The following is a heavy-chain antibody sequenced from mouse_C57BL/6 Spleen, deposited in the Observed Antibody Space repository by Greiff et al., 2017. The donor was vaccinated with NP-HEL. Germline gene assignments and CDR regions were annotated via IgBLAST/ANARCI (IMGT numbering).Heavy chain of an antibody. CDR3: ARYGLLREDYYAMDY. Sequence: QVQLQQPGAELVMPGASVKLSCKASGYTFTSYWMHWVKQRPGQGLEWIGEIDTSDSYTNYIQKFKGKSTLTVDKSSSTAYMQLSSLTSEDSAVYYCARYGLLREDYYAMDYWGQGTSVTVSS. V-gene: IGHV1-69*01. J-gene: IGHJ4*01. CDR1: GYTFTSYW. D-gene: IGHD2-3*01. CDR2: IDTSDSYT.